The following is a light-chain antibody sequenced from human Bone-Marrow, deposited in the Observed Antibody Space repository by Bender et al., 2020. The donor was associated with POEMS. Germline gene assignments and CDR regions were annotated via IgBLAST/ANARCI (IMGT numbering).Light chain of an antibody. CDR2: EVT. CDR1: DTDIGTYDL. Sequence: QSALTQPASVSGSPGQSITISCTGTDTDIGTYDLVSWYQQHPGRAPKLIIYEVTKRPSGVPDRFSGSKSGNTASLTNSGLQAEDEADYYCCSYAGSSTSKVFGGGTKLTVL. V-gene: IGLV2-23*02. CDR3: CSYAGSSTSKV. J-gene: IGLJ2*01.